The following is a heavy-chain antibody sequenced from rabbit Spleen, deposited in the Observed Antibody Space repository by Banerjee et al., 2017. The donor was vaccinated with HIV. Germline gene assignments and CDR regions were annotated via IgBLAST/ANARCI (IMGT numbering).Heavy chain of an antibody. CDR3: ARGANNAGNGYAL. CDR2: IDLLFGTT. V-gene: IGHV1S7*01. D-gene: IGHD8-1*01. Sequence: QLVESGGGLVTPGESLKLFCKASGVDFSGCGISWVRQAPGKGLEWIGYIDLLFGTTYYANWVNGRFTISSHNAQNTLYLQLNSLTAADTATYFCARGANNAGNGYALWGQGTL. J-gene: IGHJ3*01. CDR1: GVDFSGCG.